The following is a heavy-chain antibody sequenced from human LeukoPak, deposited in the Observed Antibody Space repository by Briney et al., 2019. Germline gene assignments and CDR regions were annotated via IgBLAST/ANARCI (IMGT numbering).Heavy chain of an antibody. D-gene: IGHD3-10*01. CDR3: ARVGYYGSGSYYDFDY. CDR2: IYHSGST. CDR1: GYSISSGYY. J-gene: IGHJ4*02. V-gene: IGHV4-38-2*01. Sequence: SETLSLTCAVSGYSISSGYYWGWIRQPPGKGLEWIGSIYHSGSTYYNPSLKSRVAISVDTSKSQFSLKLSSVTAADTAVYYCARVGYYGSGSYYDFDYWGQGTLVTVSS.